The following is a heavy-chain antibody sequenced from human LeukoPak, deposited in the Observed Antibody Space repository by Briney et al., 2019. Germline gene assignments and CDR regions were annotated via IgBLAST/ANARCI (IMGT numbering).Heavy chain of an antibody. J-gene: IGHJ3*02. V-gene: IGHV3-48*01. D-gene: IGHD6-6*01. CDR2: ISSSSSTI. CDR1: GFTFSSYS. Sequence: GGSLRLSCAASGFTFSSYSMNWVRQAPGKGLEWVSYISSSSSTIYYADSVKGRFTISRDNAKNSLYLQMNSLRAEDTAVYYCASGSGVAARRRAFDIWGQGTMVTVSS. CDR3: ASGSGVAARRRAFDI.